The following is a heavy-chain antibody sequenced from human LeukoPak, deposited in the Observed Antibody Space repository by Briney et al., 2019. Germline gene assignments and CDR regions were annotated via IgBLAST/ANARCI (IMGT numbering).Heavy chain of an antibody. V-gene: IGHV1-8*01. Sequence: GASVKVSCKASGYTFTNYDVNWVRQATGQGLEWMGWMNPNSGYTGHAQKFQGRVTMTRNTSISTAYMELSSLRSEDTAVYYCARGPAACHRNWFDPWGQGTLVTVSS. D-gene: IGHD2-15*01. CDR2: MNPNSGYT. J-gene: IGHJ5*02. CDR3: ARGPAACHRNWFDP. CDR1: GYTFTNYD.